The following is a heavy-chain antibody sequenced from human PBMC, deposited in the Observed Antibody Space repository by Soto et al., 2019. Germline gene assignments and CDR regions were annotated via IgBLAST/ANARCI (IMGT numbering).Heavy chain of an antibody. Sequence: SQTLSLTCAISGDSVSSNSAAWNWIRQSPSRGLEWLGRTYYRSKWYNDYAVSVKSRITVNPDTSKNQFSLQLNSVTPEDTAVYYCARGGVTGYSSSWIFDYWGPGTLGTVSS. CDR2: TYYRSKWYN. CDR3: ARGGVTGYSSSWIFDY. D-gene: IGHD6-13*01. CDR1: GDSVSSNSAA. J-gene: IGHJ4*02. V-gene: IGHV6-1*01.